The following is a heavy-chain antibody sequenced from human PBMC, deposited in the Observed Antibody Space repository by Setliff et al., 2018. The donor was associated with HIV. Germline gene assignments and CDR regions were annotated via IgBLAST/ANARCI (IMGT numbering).Heavy chain of an antibody. CDR2: ISAYNGHT. D-gene: IGHD6-13*01. CDR1: GYTFTGHY. J-gene: IGHJ1*01. Sequence: GASVKVSCKASGYTFTGHYLHWVRQAPGQGLEWMGWISAYNGHTNYAQKHQGRVTMTTDTSTRTAYMELRSLRAEDTAVYYCAREPSAAGPEYFQHWGQGTLVTVSS. V-gene: IGHV1-18*04. CDR3: AREPSAAGPEYFQH.